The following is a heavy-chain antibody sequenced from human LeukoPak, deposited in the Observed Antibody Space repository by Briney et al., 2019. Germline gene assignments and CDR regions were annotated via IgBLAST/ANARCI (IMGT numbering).Heavy chain of an antibody. CDR1: GGTFSSYA. J-gene: IGHJ4*02. Sequence: GASVKVSCKASGGTFSSYAISWVRQAPGQGLEWMGRIIPILGIANYAQKFQGRVTITADKSASTAYMELSSLRSEDTAVYYCARGGTQNCSGGSCYDYWGQGTLVTVSS. D-gene: IGHD2-15*01. V-gene: IGHV1-69*04. CDR3: ARGGTQNCSGGSCYDY. CDR2: IIPILGIA.